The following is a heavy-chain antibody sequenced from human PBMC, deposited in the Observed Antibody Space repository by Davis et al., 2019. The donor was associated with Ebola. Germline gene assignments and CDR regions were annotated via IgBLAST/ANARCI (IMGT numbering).Heavy chain of an antibody. CDR2: MNPNSGNT. CDR1: GYTFTSYG. CDR3: AKIVVDTYNWFDP. Sequence: ASVKVSCKASGYTFTSYGITWVRQATGQGLEWMGWMNPNSGNTGYAQKFQGRVTMTRENSMSTAYMELRSLRAEDTAVYYCAKIVVDTYNWFDPWGQGTLVTVSS. D-gene: IGHD2-21*01. J-gene: IGHJ5*02. V-gene: IGHV1-8*02.